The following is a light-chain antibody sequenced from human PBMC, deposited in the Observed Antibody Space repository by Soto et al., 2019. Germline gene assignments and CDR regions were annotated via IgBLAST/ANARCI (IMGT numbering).Light chain of an antibody. CDR2: DAS. CDR3: RHYYTYRT. J-gene: IGKJ1*01. Sequence: DIQMTQSPSTLSASVGDRVTITCRASQNIDTCLAWYQQKPGKAHKLLIYDASSLESGVPSRFSGSGSATEFTITISRLQPDDVANYYWRHYYTYRTFGQGTKVEI. V-gene: IGKV1-5*01. CDR1: QNIDTC.